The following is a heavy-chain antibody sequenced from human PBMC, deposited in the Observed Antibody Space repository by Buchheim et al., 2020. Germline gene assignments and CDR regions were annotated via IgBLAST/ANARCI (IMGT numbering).Heavy chain of an antibody. Sequence: VQLADSGGGVVQPGRSLRLSCAASGFTFSSYGMHWVRQAPGKGLAWVAVIWYDGSNKYYTGSVKGRFTISRDNSKNTLYLQINNLRAEDTAVYYCARGGYCSGGSCLAGYYYGMDVWGQGTT. J-gene: IGHJ6*02. D-gene: IGHD2-15*01. CDR2: IWYDGSNK. CDR1: GFTFSSYG. CDR3: ARGGYCSGGSCLAGYYYGMDV. V-gene: IGHV3-33*01.